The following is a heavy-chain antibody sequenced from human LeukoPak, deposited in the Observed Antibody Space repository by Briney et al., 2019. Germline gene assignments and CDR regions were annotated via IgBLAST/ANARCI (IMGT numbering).Heavy chain of an antibody. CDR2: INAGNGNT. Sequence: ASVKVSCKASGYTFTSYAMHWVRQAPGQRLEWMGWINAGNGNTKYSQKFQGRVTITRDTSASTAYMELSSLRSEDTAVYYCARDRIVGAHDAFDIWGQGTMVTVSS. CDR1: GYTFTSYA. V-gene: IGHV1-3*01. CDR3: ARDRIVGAHDAFDI. J-gene: IGHJ3*02. D-gene: IGHD1-26*01.